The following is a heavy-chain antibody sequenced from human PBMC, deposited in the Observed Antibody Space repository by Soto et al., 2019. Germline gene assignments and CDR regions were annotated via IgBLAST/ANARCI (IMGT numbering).Heavy chain of an antibody. Sequence: EVQLVESGGGLVQPGRSLRLSCTASGFTFGDYAMSWVRQAPGKGLEWVGFIRSKAYGGTTEYAASVKGRFTISRDDSKSIAYLQMNSLRAEDTAIYFCAKDMVNANSVWDPFDIWGQGTMVTVSS. D-gene: IGHD2-8*01. V-gene: IGHV3-49*04. J-gene: IGHJ3*02. CDR1: GFTFGDYA. CDR2: IRSKAYGGTT. CDR3: AKDMVNANSVWDPFDI.